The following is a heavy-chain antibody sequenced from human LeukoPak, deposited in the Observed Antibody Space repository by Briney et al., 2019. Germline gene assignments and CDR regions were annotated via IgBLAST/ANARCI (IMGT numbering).Heavy chain of an antibody. V-gene: IGHV4-59*08. CDR3: ARHRTRDYYDSSGSDAFDI. CDR2: IYYSGST. D-gene: IGHD3-22*01. CDR1: GGPISSYY. J-gene: IGHJ3*02. Sequence: SETLSLTCTVSGGPISSYYWSWIRQPPGKGLEWIGYIYYSGSTNYNPSLKSRVTISVDTSKNQFSLKLSSVTAADTAVYYCARHRTRDYYDSSGSDAFDIWGQGTMVTVSS.